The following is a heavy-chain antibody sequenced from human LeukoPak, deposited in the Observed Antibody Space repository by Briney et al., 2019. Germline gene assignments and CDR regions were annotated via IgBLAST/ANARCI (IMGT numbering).Heavy chain of an antibody. J-gene: IGHJ4*02. Sequence: GGSLRLSCTASGFTFNNYVMSWVRQAPGKELEWVSSLSGNRGGTYYADSVKGRFTISRDNAKKSLYLQMKSLRAEDTAVYYCARHLSGVTGYSYGRGIDYWGQGTLVTVSS. D-gene: IGHD5-18*01. V-gene: IGHV3-23*01. CDR1: GFTFNNYV. CDR2: LSGNRGGT. CDR3: ARHLSGVTGYSYGRGIDY.